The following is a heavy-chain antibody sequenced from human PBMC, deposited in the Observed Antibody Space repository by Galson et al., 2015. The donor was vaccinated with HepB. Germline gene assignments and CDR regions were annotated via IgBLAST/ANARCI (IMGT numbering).Heavy chain of an antibody. CDR3: SGDVGGELYYYGMDV. J-gene: IGHJ6*02. CDR1: GFTFSNAW. CDR2: IKSKTDGGTT. D-gene: IGHD4-17*01. Sequence: SLRLSCAASGFTFSNAWMSWVRQAPGKGLEWVGRIKSKTDGGTTDYAAPVKGRFTISRDDSKNTLYLQMNSLKTEDTAVYYCSGDVGGELYYYGMDVWGQGTTVTVSS. V-gene: IGHV3-15*01.